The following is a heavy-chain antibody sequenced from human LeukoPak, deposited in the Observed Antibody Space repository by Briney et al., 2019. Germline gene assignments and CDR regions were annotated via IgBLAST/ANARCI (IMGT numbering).Heavy chain of an antibody. CDR1: GFTFSSYG. Sequence: GRSLRLSCAASGFTFSSYGMHWVRQAPGKGLEWVAVIWYDGSNKYYADSVKGRFTISRDNSKNTLYLQMNSLRAEDTAVYYCAKDLDRRPPTSYSGYWGQGTLVTVSS. V-gene: IGHV3-33*06. J-gene: IGHJ4*02. CDR2: IWYDGSNK. CDR3: AKDLDRRPPTSYSGY. D-gene: IGHD1-26*01.